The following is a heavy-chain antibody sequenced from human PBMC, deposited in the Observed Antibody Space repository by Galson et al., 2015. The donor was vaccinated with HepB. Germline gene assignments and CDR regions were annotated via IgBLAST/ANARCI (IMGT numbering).Heavy chain of an antibody. CDR1: GFTFSSYA. CDR2: ISGSGGST. J-gene: IGHJ4*02. Sequence: SLRLSCAASGFTFSSYAMSWVRQAPGKGLEWVSAISGSGGSTYYADSVKGRFTISRDNSKNTLYLQMNSLRAEDTAVYYCANDRGQLWAPFDYWGQGTLVTVSS. CDR3: ANDRGQLWAPFDY. V-gene: IGHV3-23*01. D-gene: IGHD5-18*01.